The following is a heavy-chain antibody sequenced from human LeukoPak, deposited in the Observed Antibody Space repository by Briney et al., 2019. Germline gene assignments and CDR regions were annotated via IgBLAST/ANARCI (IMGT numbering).Heavy chain of an antibody. V-gene: IGHV4-39*07. CDR3: ARDFSRGSYYVGWFDP. D-gene: IGHD1-26*01. CDR2: IYYSGST. J-gene: IGHJ5*02. Sequence: SETLSLTCTVSGGSISSSSYYWGWIRQPPGKGLEWIGSIYYSGSTYYNPSLKSRVTISVDTSKNQFSLKLSSVTAADTAVYYCARDFSRGSYYVGWFDPWGQGTLVTVSS. CDR1: GGSISSSSYY.